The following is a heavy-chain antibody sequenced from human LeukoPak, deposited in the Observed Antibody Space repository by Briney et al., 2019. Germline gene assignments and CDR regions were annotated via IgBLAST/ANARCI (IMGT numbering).Heavy chain of an antibody. D-gene: IGHD3-10*01. CDR2: ITGSGDTT. CDR1: GFTFSSYN. Sequence: GGSLWISCAGSGFTFSSYNMIWVRQAPGQGLEWVSVITGSGDTTHYADSVKGRFTISRDNSKNTLYLQMNSLRAEDTAVYYCAKGRLGYITAYCGQGSPLTVSS. J-gene: IGHJ6*01. V-gene: IGHV3-23*01. CDR3: AKGRLGYITAY.